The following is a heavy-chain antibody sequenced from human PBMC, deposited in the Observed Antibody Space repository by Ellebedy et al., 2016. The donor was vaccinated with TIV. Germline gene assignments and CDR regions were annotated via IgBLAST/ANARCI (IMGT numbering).Heavy chain of an antibody. CDR2: IIPIYGTT. D-gene: IGHD3-10*01. V-gene: IGHV1-69*13. CDR3: ARNQYGSYYFDY. CDR1: GNTFSSYV. J-gene: IGHJ4*02. Sequence: AASVKVSCKASGNTFSSYVISWVRQATGQGLECMGGIIPIYGTTNYAQKFQGRVTITADESTSTAYMELSSLRSEDTAVYYCARNQYGSYYFDYWGQGTLVTVSS.